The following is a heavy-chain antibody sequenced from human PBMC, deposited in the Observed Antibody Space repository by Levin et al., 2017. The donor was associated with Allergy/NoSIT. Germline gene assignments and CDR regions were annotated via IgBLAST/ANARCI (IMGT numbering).Heavy chain of an antibody. V-gene: IGHV4-4*07. J-gene: IGHJ4*02. CDR2: IYTSGST. Sequence: PGGSLRLSCTVSGGSISTYYWSWIRQPAGKGLEWIGRIYTSGSTNYNPSLKSRVTMSVDTSKNQFSLKLSSVTAADTAVYYCARSEGSSWYYDYWGQGTLVTVSS. CDR1: GGSISTYY. D-gene: IGHD6-13*01. CDR3: ARSEGSSWYYDY.